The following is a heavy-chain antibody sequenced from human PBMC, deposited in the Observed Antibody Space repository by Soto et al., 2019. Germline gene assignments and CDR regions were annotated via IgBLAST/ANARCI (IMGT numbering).Heavy chain of an antibody. CDR3: AKDIRLVEYGGNFDY. Sequence: GSLRLSCAASGFTFDDYAMHWVRQAPGKGLEWVSLISGDGGSTYYADSVKGRFTISRDNSKNSLYLQMNSLRTEDTALYYCAKDIRLVEYGGNFDYWGQGTLVTVSS. D-gene: IGHD2-15*01. J-gene: IGHJ4*02. CDR2: ISGDGGST. V-gene: IGHV3-43*02. CDR1: GFTFDDYA.